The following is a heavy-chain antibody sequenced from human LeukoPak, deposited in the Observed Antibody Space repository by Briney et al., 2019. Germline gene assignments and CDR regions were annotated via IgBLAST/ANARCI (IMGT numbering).Heavy chain of an antibody. V-gene: IGHV3-74*01. CDR2: ISSDGSST. Sequence: GGSLRLSCAASGFTFSPYWMYWVRQPPGKGLMSVSRISSDGSSTTYADFVKGRFTISRDNAKNTLYLQMNSLRAEDTAVYYCVRGGVGITGLDYWGQGTLVTVSS. CDR1: GFTFSPYW. D-gene: IGHD3-16*01. CDR3: VRGGVGITGLDY. J-gene: IGHJ4*02.